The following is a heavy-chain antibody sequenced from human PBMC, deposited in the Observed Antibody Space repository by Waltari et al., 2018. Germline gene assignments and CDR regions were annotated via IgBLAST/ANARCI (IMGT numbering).Heavy chain of an antibody. CDR2: ISGSGGRT. CDR3: AKPAGYSSSWYN. D-gene: IGHD6-13*01. Sequence: EVQLVESGGGLVQPGGSLRLSCAASGFTFSSYAMSWVRQAPGKGLEWVSAISGSGGRTDYEDSVKGRFTSSRDNSKNTLYLQMNSLRAEDTAVDYCAKPAGYSSSWYNWGQGTLVTVSS. J-gene: IGHJ4*02. V-gene: IGHV3-23*04. CDR1: GFTFSSYA.